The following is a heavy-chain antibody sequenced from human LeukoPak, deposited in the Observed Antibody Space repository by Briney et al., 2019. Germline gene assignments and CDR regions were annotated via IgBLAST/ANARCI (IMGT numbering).Heavy chain of an antibody. V-gene: IGHV1-69*05. Sequence: ASVKVSCKASGGTFSSYAISWVRQAPGQGLEWMGGIIPIFGTANYAQKFQGRVTMTRDTSTSTVYMELSSLRSEDTAVYYCARALAVPLDYYGMDVWGQGTTVTVSS. CDR2: IIPIFGTA. D-gene: IGHD3-10*02. CDR1: GGTFSSYA. J-gene: IGHJ6*02. CDR3: ARALAVPLDYYGMDV.